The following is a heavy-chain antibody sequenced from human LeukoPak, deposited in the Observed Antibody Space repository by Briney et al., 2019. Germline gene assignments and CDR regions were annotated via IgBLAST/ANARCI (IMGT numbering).Heavy chain of an antibody. D-gene: IGHD3-3*01. CDR1: GYTFTSYY. J-gene: IGHJ4*02. CDR3: ARDPVGYDFWGGG. V-gene: IGHV1-46*01. CDR2: INPSGGST. Sequence: ASVKVSCKASGYTFTSYYMHWVRQAPGQGLEWMGIINPSGGSTSYAQKFQGRVTMTRDMSTSTVYMELSSLRSEDTAVYYCARDPVGYDFWGGGWGQGTLVTVSS.